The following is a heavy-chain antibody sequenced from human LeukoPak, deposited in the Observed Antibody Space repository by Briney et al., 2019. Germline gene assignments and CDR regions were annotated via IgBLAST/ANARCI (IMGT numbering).Heavy chain of an antibody. CDR1: GYNFASPW. J-gene: IGHJ4*02. V-gene: IGHV5-51*01. Sequence: GESLKISCEGSGYNFASPWIGWVRQMPGKGLEWMGIIFPSDSDTRYSPSFQGQVTISVDKSISTAYLQWSSLKASDTAMYYCARPGYSSSLEYWGQGTLVTVSP. CDR3: ARPGYSSSLEY. D-gene: IGHD6-13*01. CDR2: IFPSDSDT.